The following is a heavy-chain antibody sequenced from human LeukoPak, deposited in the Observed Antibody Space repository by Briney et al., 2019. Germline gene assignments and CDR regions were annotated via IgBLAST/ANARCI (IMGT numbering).Heavy chain of an antibody. CDR3: ATRRCSIAACRASSYRCFDF. Sequence: GGSLRLSCAASEFTFSSYWMKWVRQAPGKGLEWVANINEDGRGTYYVDSVKGRFTISRDNAKNSVHPQMNSLRAEDTAVYYCATRRCSIAACRASSYRCFDFWGTGTTVTVSS. CDR2: INEDGRGT. CDR1: EFTFSSYW. V-gene: IGHV3-7*01. D-gene: IGHD2-2*01. J-gene: IGHJ6*03.